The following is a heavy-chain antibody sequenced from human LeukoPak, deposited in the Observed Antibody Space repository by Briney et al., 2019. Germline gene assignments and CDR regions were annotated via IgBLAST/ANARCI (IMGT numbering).Heavy chain of an antibody. CDR3: MRGHYGDYA. V-gene: IGHV3-7*01. D-gene: IGHD4-17*01. CDR2: INQDESEK. J-gene: IGHJ5*02. Sequence: GGSLRLSCAASGFTFSNYWMSWVRQAPGKGLEWVANINQDESEKHYVDFVKGRFTISRDNAKNSLYLEMNSLRAEDTAMYYCMRGHYGDYAWGQGSLVTVSS. CDR1: GFTFSNYW.